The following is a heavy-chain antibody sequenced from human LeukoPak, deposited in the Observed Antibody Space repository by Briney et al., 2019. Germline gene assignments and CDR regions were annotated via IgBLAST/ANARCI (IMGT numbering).Heavy chain of an antibody. J-gene: IGHJ4*02. CDR3: ASQPYYDSSGYYFH. CDR1: GGSISSTSYN. V-gene: IGHV4-39*01. Sequence: PSETLPLTCTVSGGSISSTSYNWGWLRQPPGKGLEWIGSIYFSGSTFYNPSLRGRVTISINTSKNEFSLNLSSVTAADTAVYYCASQPYYDSSGYYFHWGQGTLVTVFS. CDR2: IYFSGST. D-gene: IGHD3-22*01.